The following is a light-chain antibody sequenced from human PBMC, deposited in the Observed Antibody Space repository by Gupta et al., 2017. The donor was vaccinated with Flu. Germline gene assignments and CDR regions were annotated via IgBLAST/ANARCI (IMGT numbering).Light chain of an antibody. V-gene: IGKV1-39*01. J-gene: IGKJ5*01. CDR3: QQSVSTHIT. CDR2: AAS. CDR1: QTISNF. Sequence: DIQMTQFPSSLSASVGDRVTITCRASQTISNFLNWYQQKPGKAPKLLIYAASSWQSGVPSRFSGSGSGTDFTLTISRLQPEDFATYYCQQSVSTHITFGQGTRLEIK.